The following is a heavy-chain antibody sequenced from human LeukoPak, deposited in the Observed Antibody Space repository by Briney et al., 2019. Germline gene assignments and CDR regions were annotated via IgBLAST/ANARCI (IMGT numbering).Heavy chain of an antibody. CDR1: GGSISSGDYY. D-gene: IGHD1-26*01. V-gene: IGHV4-30-4*01. Sequence: SETLSLTCTVSGGSISSGDYYWSWIRQPPGKGLEWIGYIYYSGSTYYNPSLKSRVTISVDTSKNQFSLKLSSVTAADTAVYYCAGEESGTSSFDYWGQGALVTVSS. CDR3: AGEESGTSSFDY. J-gene: IGHJ4*02. CDR2: IYYSGST.